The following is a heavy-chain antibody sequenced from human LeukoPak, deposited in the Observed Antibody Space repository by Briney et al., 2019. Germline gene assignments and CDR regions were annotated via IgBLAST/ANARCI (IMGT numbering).Heavy chain of an antibody. J-gene: IGHJ5*02. CDR2: IYYSGST. D-gene: IGHD5-18*01. Sequence: SETLSLTCTVSGGSFSNYYWSWIRQPPGKGLEWIGYIYYSGSTNYNPSLKSRVTISVDTSKNQFSLNLSSVTAADTAVYYCARHPTALVNGFDPWGQGTLVTASS. CDR1: GGSFSNYY. CDR3: ARHPTALVNGFDP. V-gene: IGHV4-59*08.